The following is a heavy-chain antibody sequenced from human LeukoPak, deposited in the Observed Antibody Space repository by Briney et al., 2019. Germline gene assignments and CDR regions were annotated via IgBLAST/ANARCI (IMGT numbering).Heavy chain of an antibody. Sequence: GGSLRLSCAASGFTFSSYGMHWVRQAPGKGLEWVAVIWYDGSNKYYADSVKGRFTISRDNSKNTLYLQMNSLRAEDTAVYYCAKEVGFVVVPAANMDYWGQGTLVTVSS. V-gene: IGHV3-33*06. J-gene: IGHJ4*02. CDR3: AKEVGFVVVPAANMDY. CDR1: GFTFSSYG. CDR2: IWYDGSNK. D-gene: IGHD2-2*01.